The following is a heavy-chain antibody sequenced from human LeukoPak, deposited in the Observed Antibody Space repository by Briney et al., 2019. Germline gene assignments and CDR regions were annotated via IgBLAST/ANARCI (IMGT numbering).Heavy chain of an antibody. D-gene: IGHD6-13*01. J-gene: IGHJ4*02. CDR1: GYTFTSYG. CDR2: ISAYNGNT. CDR3: ARALKQQPIDY. Sequence: EASVKVSCKASGYTFTSYGISWVRPAPGQGLEWMGWISAYNGNTNYAQKLQGRVTMTTDTSTSTAYMGLRSLRSDDTAVYYCARALKQQPIDYWGQGTLVTVSS. V-gene: IGHV1-18*01.